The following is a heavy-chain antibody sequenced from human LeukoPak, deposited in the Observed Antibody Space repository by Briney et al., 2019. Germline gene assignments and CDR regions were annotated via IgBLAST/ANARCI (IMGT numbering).Heavy chain of an antibody. J-gene: IGHJ6*02. V-gene: IGHV1-8*01. Sequence: GASVKVSCKASGYTFTSYDINWVRQAPGQGLEWMGWMNPNSGNTGYAQKFQGRVTMTRTTSISTAYMELSSLRSEATAVHYCARAPPSSSGWHETWGQGTTVTVSS. CDR2: MNPNSGNT. D-gene: IGHD6-19*01. CDR1: GYTFTSYD. CDR3: ARAPPSSSGWHET.